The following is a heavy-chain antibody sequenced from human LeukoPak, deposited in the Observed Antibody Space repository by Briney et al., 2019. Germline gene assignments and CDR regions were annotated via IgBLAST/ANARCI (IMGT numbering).Heavy chain of an antibody. Sequence: PGGSLRLSCAASGFTFSSYSMNWVRQAPGKGLEWVSYISTSSGTICYADSVKGRFTISRDNAKNSLYLQMNSLRDEDTAVYYCARTLTGMAVAGPKGFDYWGQGSLVTVSS. D-gene: IGHD6-19*01. CDR1: GFTFSSYS. CDR2: ISTSSGTI. CDR3: ARTLTGMAVAGPKGFDY. J-gene: IGHJ4*02. V-gene: IGHV3-48*02.